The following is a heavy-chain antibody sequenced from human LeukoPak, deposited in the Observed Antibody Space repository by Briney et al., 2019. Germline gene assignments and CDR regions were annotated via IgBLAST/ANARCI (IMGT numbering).Heavy chain of an antibody. Sequence: PRGSLRLSCAASGFTFSSYTMNWVRQAPGKGLEWVSSIIKSSNYIYYTDSVRGRFTISRDDAKDSLYLQMISLRVEDTAVYYCARAQRSSSWETAEHFQHWGQGTLVTVSS. CDR3: ARAQRSSSWETAEHFQH. D-gene: IGHD6-13*01. CDR1: GFTFSSYT. J-gene: IGHJ1*01. V-gene: IGHV3-21*01. CDR2: IIKSSNYI.